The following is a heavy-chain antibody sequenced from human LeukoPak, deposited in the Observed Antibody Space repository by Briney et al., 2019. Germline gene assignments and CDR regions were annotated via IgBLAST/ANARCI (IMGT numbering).Heavy chain of an antibody. D-gene: IGHD6-19*01. Sequence: GGSLRLSCAASGFTFSSYWMSWVRQAPGKGLEWVANIKQDGSEKYYVDSVKGRFTISRDHAKNSLYLQMNSLRGEDTAVYCCGRVNSGWYYFDYLGQGTLVTVSS. CDR3: GRVNSGWYYFDY. CDR1: GFTFSSYW. V-gene: IGHV3-7*04. J-gene: IGHJ4*02. CDR2: IKQDGSEK.